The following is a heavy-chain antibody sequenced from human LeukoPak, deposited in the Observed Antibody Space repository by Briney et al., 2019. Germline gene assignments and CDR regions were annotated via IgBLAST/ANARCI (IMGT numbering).Heavy chain of an antibody. Sequence: GRSLRLSCAASGFTFDDYAMHWVRQAPGKGLEWVSGISWNSGSIGYADSVKGRFTISRDNAKNSLYLQMNSLRAEDTALYYCAKVLGTRRAFDIWGQGTMVTVSS. CDR3: AKVLGTRRAFDI. CDR1: GFTFDDYA. J-gene: IGHJ3*02. V-gene: IGHV3-9*01. CDR2: ISWNSGSI. D-gene: IGHD4-23*01.